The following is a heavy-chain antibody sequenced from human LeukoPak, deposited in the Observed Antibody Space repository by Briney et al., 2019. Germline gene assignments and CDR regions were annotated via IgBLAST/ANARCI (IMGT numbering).Heavy chain of an antibody. V-gene: IGHV3-11*04. CDR1: GFTFSDYY. CDR2: ISSSGSTI. Sequence: GGSLRLSCAASGFTFSDYYMSWIRQAPGKGLEWVSYISSSGSTIYYADSVKGRFTISRDNAKNSLYLQMNSLRAEDTAVYYCAKDPYGDPRYYYYMDVWGKGTTVTISS. CDR3: AKDPYGDPRYYYYMDV. D-gene: IGHD4-17*01. J-gene: IGHJ6*03.